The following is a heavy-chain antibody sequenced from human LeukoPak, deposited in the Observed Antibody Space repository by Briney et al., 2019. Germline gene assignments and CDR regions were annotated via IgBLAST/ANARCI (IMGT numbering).Heavy chain of an antibody. Sequence: GEALQISFKGSGYSFTSYWIGWVRPMPGKGLEWMGIIYPGDSDTRYSPSFQGQVTFSADRSISTTYLQWSSPKASDTAMYYCARGGQQLDNYFDYWGQGTLVTVPS. CDR3: ARGGQQLDNYFDY. V-gene: IGHV5-51*01. CDR1: GYSFTSYW. D-gene: IGHD6-13*01. CDR2: IYPGDSDT. J-gene: IGHJ4*02.